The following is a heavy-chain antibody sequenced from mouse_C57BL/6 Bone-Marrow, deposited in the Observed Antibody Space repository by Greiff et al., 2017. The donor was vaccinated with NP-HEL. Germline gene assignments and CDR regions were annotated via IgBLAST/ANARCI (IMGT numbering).Heavy chain of an antibody. J-gene: IGHJ4*01. V-gene: IGHV1-63*01. CDR1: GYTFTNYW. Sequence: VQLQQSGAELVRPGTSVKMSCKASGYTFTNYWIGWAKQRPGHGLEWIGDIYPGGGYTNYNEKFKGKATLTADKSSSTAYMQFSSLTSEDSAIYYCARYSNYHYYAMDYWGQGTSVTVSS. CDR2: IYPGGGYT. CDR3: ARYSNYHYYAMDY. D-gene: IGHD2-5*01.